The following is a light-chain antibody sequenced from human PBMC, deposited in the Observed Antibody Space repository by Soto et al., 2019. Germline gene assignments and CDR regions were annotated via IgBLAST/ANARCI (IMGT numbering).Light chain of an antibody. J-gene: IGKJ5*01. CDR3: QQYGSSPIT. CDR1: QSVSSN. V-gene: IGKV3-20*01. Sequence: EIVMTQSPATLSVSPGERGTRSCRSSQSVSSNLAWYQQKPGQAPRLLIYGASSRATGIPDRFSGSGSGTDFTLTISRLEPEDFAVYYCQQYGSSPITFGQGTRLEIK. CDR2: GAS.